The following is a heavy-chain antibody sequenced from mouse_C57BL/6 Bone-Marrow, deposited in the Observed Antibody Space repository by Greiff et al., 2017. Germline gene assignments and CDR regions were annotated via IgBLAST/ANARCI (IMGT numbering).Heavy chain of an antibody. CDR1: GYTFTSYW. CDR3: GYYGYDGPCWYFDV. CDR2: INPSNGGT. J-gene: IGHJ1*03. D-gene: IGHD2-2*01. Sequence: QVQLKQPGTELVKPGASVKLSCKASGYTFTSYWMHWVKQRPGQGLEWIGNINPSNGGTNYNEKFKSKATLTVDKSSSTAYMQLSSLTSEDSAVYYCGYYGYDGPCWYFDVWGTGTTVTVSS. V-gene: IGHV1-53*01.